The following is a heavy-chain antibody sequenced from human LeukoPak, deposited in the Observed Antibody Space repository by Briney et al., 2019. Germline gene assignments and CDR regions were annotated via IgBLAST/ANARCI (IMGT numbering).Heavy chain of an antibody. CDR2: SNHSGST. D-gene: IGHD3-10*01. Sequence: KTSETLSLTCAVYGGSFSGYYWSWIRQPPGKGLEWIGESNHSGSTNYNPSLKSRVTISVDTSKNQFSLKLSSVTAADTAVYYCARGRGLLWFGELLGFDYWGQGTLVTVSS. CDR1: GGSFSGYY. J-gene: IGHJ4*02. CDR3: ARGRGLLWFGELLGFDY. V-gene: IGHV4-34*01.